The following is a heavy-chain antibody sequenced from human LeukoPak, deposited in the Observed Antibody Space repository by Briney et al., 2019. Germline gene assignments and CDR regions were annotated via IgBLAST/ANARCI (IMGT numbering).Heavy chain of an antibody. Sequence: GESLKISCKGSGYSFTSYWIGWVRQMPGKGLEWMGIIYPGDSDTRYSPSFQGQVTISADKSISTAYLRWSSLKASDTAMYYCARGYCTNGVCYLQHAFDIWGQGTMVTVSS. CDR2: IYPGDSDT. D-gene: IGHD2-8*01. J-gene: IGHJ3*02. CDR3: ARGYCTNGVCYLQHAFDI. CDR1: GYSFTSYW. V-gene: IGHV5-51*01.